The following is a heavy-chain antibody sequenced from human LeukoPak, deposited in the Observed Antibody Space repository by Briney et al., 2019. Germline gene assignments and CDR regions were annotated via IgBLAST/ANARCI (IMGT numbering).Heavy chain of an antibody. D-gene: IGHD1-7*01. CDR1: GFTFRNYW. V-gene: IGHV3-7*01. Sequence: GGSLRLSCGASGFTFRNYWMSWVRQAPGRGLDWVATIKQDGILKHYVDPVTGRFTISRDNAKNSLYLQMDSLRVEDTAVYYCARLGGETTRFDLWGQGVLVTVSS. CDR2: IKQDGILK. J-gene: IGHJ5*02. CDR3: ARLGGETTRFDL.